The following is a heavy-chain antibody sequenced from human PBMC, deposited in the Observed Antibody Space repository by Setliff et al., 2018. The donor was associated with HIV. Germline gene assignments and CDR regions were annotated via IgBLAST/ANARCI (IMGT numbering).Heavy chain of an antibody. Sequence: ASVKVSCKASGYTFTSYGISWVRQAPGQGLEWMGWISAYNGNTNYAQKFQGRVTMTTDTSTSTAYMELRSLRSDDTAVYYCARYSGIYYYYYYMDVWGKGTLVTV. V-gene: IGHV1-18*01. J-gene: IGHJ6*03. CDR3: ARYSGIYYYYYYMDV. CDR2: ISAYNGNT. D-gene: IGHD1-26*01. CDR1: GYTFTSYG.